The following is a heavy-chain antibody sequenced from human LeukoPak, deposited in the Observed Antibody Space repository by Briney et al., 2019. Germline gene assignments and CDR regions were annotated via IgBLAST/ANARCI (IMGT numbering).Heavy chain of an antibody. J-gene: IGHJ6*02. D-gene: IGHD3-10*01. CDR3: AKDVLQPNMVRGVSYYYGMDV. V-gene: IGHV3-23*01. CDR1: GFTFSSFA. CDR2: IGGSGGST. Sequence: GGSLRLSCAASGFTFSSFAMSWVRQAPGKGLEWVSAIGGSGGSTYYADSVKGRFTISRDNSKNTLYLQMNSLRAEDTAVYYCAKDVLQPNMVRGVSYYYGMDVWGQGTTVTVSS.